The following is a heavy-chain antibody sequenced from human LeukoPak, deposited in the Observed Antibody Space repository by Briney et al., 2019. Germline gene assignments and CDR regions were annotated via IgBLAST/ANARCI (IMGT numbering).Heavy chain of an antibody. CDR3: ARESYYYYGMDV. Sequence: PGGSLRLSCAASGFTFSSYGMHWVRQAPGKGLEWVAVIWYDGSNKYYADSVKGRFTISRDNSKNTLYLQMNSLRAEDTAVYYCARESYYYYGMDVWGQGTLVTVSS. V-gene: IGHV3-33*01. CDR1: GFTFSSYG. CDR2: IWYDGSNK. J-gene: IGHJ6*02.